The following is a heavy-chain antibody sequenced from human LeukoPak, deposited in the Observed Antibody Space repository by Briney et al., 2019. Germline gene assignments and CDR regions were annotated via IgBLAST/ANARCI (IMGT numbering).Heavy chain of an antibody. J-gene: IGHJ4*02. D-gene: IGHD2-2*01. CDR3: AKEDASSSIDY. V-gene: IGHV3-23*01. Sequence: GGSLRLSCAASGFIFSRYGMSWVRQAPGKGLVWVSAISGRGGATYYADAVKGRFTISRDNSNNTLYLQMNSLSAEDTAVHYCAKEDASSSIDYWGQGTVVTVSS. CDR1: GFIFSRYG. CDR2: ISGRGGAT.